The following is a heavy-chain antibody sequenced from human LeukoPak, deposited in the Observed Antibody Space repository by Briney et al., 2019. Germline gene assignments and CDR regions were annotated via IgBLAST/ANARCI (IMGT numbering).Heavy chain of an antibody. CDR3: ARQNYDEVNYYYYGLDV. CDR2: IYYRGST. V-gene: IGHV4-59*08. J-gene: IGHJ6*02. CDR1: GGSISSNY. D-gene: IGHD3-3*01. Sequence: SETLSLTCTVSGGSISSNYWSWIRQSPGKGLEWIGYIYYRGSTDYNPSLKSRVTISVDTSKNQFSLKLSSVTAADTAVYYCARQNYDEVNYYYYGLDVWGQGTTVTVSS.